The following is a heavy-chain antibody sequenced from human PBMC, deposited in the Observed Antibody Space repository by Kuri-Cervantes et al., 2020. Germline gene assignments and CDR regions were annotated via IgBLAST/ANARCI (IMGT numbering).Heavy chain of an antibody. CDR1: GFTFSSYA. Sequence: GESLKISCAASGFTFSSYAMHWVRQAPGKGLEWVAVISYDGSNKYYADSVKGRFTISRDNSKNTLYLQMNSLRAEDTALYYCAKDVAVAGLYYFDYWGQGTLVTVSS. V-gene: IGHV3-30-3*01. J-gene: IGHJ4*02. CDR2: ISYDGSNK. D-gene: IGHD6-19*01. CDR3: AKDVAVAGLYYFDY.